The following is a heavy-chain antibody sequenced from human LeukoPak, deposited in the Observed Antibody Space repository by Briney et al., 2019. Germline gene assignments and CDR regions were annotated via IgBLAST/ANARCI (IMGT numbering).Heavy chain of an antibody. J-gene: IGHJ4*02. CDR2: LSGSGAST. D-gene: IGHD3-10*01. V-gene: IGHV3-23*01. Sequence: PGGSLRLSCAASAFTFSNYAMNWVRQAPGKGLEWVSGLSGSGASTYYADSVKGRFTISRDNSKNTLYLQMNRLRAGDTAVYYCAKGSDRSGSYYLDYWGQGTLVTVSS. CDR3: AKGSDRSGSYYLDY. CDR1: AFTFSNYA.